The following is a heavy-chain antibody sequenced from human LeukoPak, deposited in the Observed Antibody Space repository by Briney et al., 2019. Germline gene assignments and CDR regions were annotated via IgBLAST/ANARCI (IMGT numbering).Heavy chain of an antibody. J-gene: IGHJ6*02. CDR2: IYYSGST. V-gene: IGHV4-59*01. CDR1: GGSISSYY. Sequence: SETLSLTCIVSGGSISSYYWSWIRQPPGKGLEWIGYIYYSGSTKYNPSLKSRVTLSVDKSKNQFSLKLRSVTAADTAVYYCAVGGYGSAGMDVWGQGTTVTVSS. CDR3: AVGGYGSAGMDV. D-gene: IGHD3-10*01.